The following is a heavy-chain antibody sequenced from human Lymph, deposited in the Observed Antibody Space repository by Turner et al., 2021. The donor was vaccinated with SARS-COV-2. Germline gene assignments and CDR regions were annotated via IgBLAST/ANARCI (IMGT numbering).Heavy chain of an antibody. J-gene: IGHJ6*02. V-gene: IGHV1-69*10. CDR2: IKRVLSIA. Sequence: QVQLVQSGAEVKKPGSSGKVSCTPSGRTVSSSAISWVRQAPGQGLGWVGGIKRVLSIASYAQYVQGRFTIARDKAKSTAYLELSSLRAEDTAVYFCARIAVAGVGGAVHYYYYAMDVWGQGTTVTVSS. CDR3: ARIAVAGVGGAVHYYYYAMDV. CDR1: GRTVSSSA. D-gene: IGHD6-13*01.